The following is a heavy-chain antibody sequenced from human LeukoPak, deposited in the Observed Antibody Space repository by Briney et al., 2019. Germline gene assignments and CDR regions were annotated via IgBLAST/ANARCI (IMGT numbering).Heavy chain of an antibody. Sequence: PGGSLRLSCAASGFTFSSYGMHWVRQAPGKGLEWVAFIRYDGSNKYYADSVKGRFTISRDNSKNTLYLQMNSLRAEDTAVYYCAKDPYYYGSGSYPAEYFQHWGQGTLVTVSS. CDR1: GFTFSSYG. J-gene: IGHJ1*01. D-gene: IGHD3-10*01. CDR2: IRYDGSNK. CDR3: AKDPYYYGSGSYPAEYFQH. V-gene: IGHV3-30*02.